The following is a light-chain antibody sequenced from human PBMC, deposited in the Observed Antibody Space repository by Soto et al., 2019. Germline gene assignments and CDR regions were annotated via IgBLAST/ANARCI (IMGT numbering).Light chain of an antibody. CDR3: QQYHSWPPLT. V-gene: IGKV3-15*01. J-gene: IGKJ4*01. Sequence: EIVMTQSPATLSVSPGERATLSCRASQSVGSNLAWYQQKPGQAPRLLISGASARATGIPDRFSGSGSGTDLTLTVSSLQSEDFAVYYCQQYHSWPPLTFGGGTRVEIK. CDR1: QSVGSN. CDR2: GAS.